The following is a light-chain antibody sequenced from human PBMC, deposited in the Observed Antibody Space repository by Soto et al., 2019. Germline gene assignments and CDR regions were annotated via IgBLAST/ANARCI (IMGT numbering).Light chain of an antibody. CDR3: QHYNDYSWT. CDR1: QSISIW. J-gene: IGKJ1*01. Sequence: DIPMTQSPSTLSASVGDRVTITCRASQSISIWLAWYQQKPGKAPNLLIYKTSSLESGVPSRFSGSGSGTEFTLTISSLQPDDFATYSCQHYNDYSWTFGQGTKVEIK. V-gene: IGKV1-5*03. CDR2: KTS.